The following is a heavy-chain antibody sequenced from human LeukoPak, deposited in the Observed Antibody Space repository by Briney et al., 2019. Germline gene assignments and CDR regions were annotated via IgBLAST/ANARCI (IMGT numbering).Heavy chain of an antibody. CDR3: ARGPEGYYDSSGYYYVDY. CDR1: GGSFSGYY. Sequence: PSETLSLTCAVYGGSFSGYYWSWIRQPPGEGLEWIGEINHSGSTNYNPSLKSRVTISVDTSKNQFSLKLSSVTAADTAVCYCARGPEGYYDSSGYYYVDYWGQGTLVTVSS. J-gene: IGHJ4*02. V-gene: IGHV4-34*01. CDR2: INHSGST. D-gene: IGHD3-22*01.